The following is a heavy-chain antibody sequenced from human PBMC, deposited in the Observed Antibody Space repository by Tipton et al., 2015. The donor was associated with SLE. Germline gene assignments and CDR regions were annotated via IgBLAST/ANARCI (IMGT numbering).Heavy chain of an antibody. CDR1: GYSFTNSW. Sequence: QLVQSGPEVKKPGEALQIPCKTSGYSFTNSWIVWFRHMPGKGLECMGMIDPSDSDTRYSPSFQGQVTISADKSISTAYLQWSSLKASDTAMFYCARRYSWYYFDFWGQGTLVTVSS. J-gene: IGHJ4*02. CDR2: IDPSDSDT. CDR3: ARRYSWYYFDF. D-gene: IGHD6-13*01. V-gene: IGHV5-51*03.